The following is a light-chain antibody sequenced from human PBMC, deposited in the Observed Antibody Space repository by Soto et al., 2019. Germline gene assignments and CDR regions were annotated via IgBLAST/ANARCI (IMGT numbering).Light chain of an antibody. V-gene: IGLV2-18*02. Sequence: HSALTQPPSVSGSPGQSVTISCTGTCSDVGSYNRVSWYQQPPGTAPKLMIYEVSNRPSGVPDRFSGSKSGNTASLTISGLQAEDEADYYCSSYTSSSAWVFGGGTKLTVL. J-gene: IGLJ2*01. CDR3: SSYTSSSAWV. CDR2: EVS. CDR1: CSDVGSYNR.